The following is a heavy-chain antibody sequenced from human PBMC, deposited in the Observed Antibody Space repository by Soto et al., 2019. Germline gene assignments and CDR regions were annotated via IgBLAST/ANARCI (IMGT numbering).Heavy chain of an antibody. J-gene: IGHJ6*02. Sequence: QVQLVESGGGVVQPGRSLRLSCAASGFIFSSYGMHWVRQTPGKGLEWVAVISYDGSKKYYADSVKGRFTISRDNSKNTLYLQMNSLRAEDTAVYYCAKDDRGVSYYYCYGMDVWGQGTTVTVSS. D-gene: IGHD3-10*01. V-gene: IGHV3-30*18. CDR2: ISYDGSKK. CDR1: GFIFSSYG. CDR3: AKDDRGVSYYYCYGMDV.